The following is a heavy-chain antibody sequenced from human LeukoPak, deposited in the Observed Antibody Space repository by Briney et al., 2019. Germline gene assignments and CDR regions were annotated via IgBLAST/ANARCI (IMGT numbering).Heavy chain of an antibody. D-gene: IGHD7-27*01. J-gene: IGHJ5*02. CDR1: GDSFNRSGYY. V-gene: IGHV4-39*01. CDR3: ARLWGFDP. Sequence: KPSETLSLTCTVSGDSFNRSGYYWGWIRQPPGKGLEWIGNIYYSGSTYYNPSLKSRVTISVDTSKNQFSLKLSSVTAADTAVYYCARLWGFDPWGQGTLVTVSS. CDR2: IYYSGST.